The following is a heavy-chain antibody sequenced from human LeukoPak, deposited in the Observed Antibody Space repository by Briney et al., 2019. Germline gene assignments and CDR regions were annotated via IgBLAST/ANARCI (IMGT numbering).Heavy chain of an antibody. Sequence: SVKVSGKASGGTFSSYAISCVRQAPGQGLEWMGGIIPIFGTANYAQKFQGRVTITADEPTSTAYMELSSLRSEDTAVYYCARGGGGYALVYWGQGTLVTVSS. D-gene: IGHD5-12*01. CDR2: IIPIFGTA. J-gene: IGHJ4*02. CDR1: GGTFSSYA. V-gene: IGHV1-69*01. CDR3: ARGGGGYALVY.